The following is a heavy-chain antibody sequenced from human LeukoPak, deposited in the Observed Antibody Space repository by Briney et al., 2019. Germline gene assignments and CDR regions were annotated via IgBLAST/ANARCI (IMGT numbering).Heavy chain of an antibody. CDR3: ARVAY. CDR1: GFTFDDYA. CDR2: ISWNSGSI. Sequence: PGGSLRLSCAASGFTFDDYAMHWVRQAPGKGLEWVSGISWNSGSIGYADSVKGRFTISRDNAKNSLYLQMNSLRAEDTAVYYCARVAYWGQGTLVTVSS. J-gene: IGHJ4*02. V-gene: IGHV3-9*01.